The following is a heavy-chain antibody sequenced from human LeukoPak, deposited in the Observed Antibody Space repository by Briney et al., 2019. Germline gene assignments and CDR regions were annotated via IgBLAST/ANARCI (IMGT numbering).Heavy chain of an antibody. CDR2: ISAYNGNT. CDR1: GYTFTSYG. J-gene: IGHJ4*02. V-gene: IGHV1-18*01. D-gene: IGHD3-22*01. CDR3: ARAAYYYDSSGSCDY. Sequence: ASVKVSCKASGYTFTSYGISWVRQAPGQALEWMGWISAYNGNTNYAQKLQGRVTMTTDTSTSTAYMELRSLRSDDTAVYYCARAAYYYDSSGSCDYWGQGTLVTVSS.